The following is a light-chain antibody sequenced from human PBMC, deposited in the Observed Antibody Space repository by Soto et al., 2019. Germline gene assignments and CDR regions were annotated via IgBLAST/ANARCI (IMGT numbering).Light chain of an antibody. Sequence: SYELTQPPSVSVAPGQTARITCGGNNIGGKSVHWYQQKPGQAPVLVVYDDSDRPSGIPDRFSGSNSGDTATLTLRRVEAWDEDDYYCHVWDSSSDHYVFGTGTKVTVL. CDR2: DDS. CDR1: NIGGKS. V-gene: IGLV3-21*02. J-gene: IGLJ1*01. CDR3: HVWDSSSDHYV.